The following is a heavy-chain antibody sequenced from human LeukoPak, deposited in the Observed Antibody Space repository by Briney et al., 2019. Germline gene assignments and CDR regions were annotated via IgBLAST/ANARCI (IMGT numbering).Heavy chain of an antibody. Sequence: GGSLRLSCAASGFTFSSYSMNWVRQAPGKGLEWVSSISSSSYIYYADSVKGRFTISRDNAKNSLYLQMNSLRAEDTAVYYCATYSSSNGREFQYWGQGTLVTVSS. V-gene: IGHV3-21*01. CDR2: ISSSSYI. CDR3: ATYSSSNGREFQY. CDR1: GFTFSSYS. D-gene: IGHD2-2*01. J-gene: IGHJ1*01.